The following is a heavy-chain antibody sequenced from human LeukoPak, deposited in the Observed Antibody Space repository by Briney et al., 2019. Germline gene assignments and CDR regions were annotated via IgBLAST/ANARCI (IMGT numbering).Heavy chain of an antibody. V-gene: IGHV1-46*01. Sequence: GASVKVSCKASGDTFSSYYMHWVRQATGQGLEWMGIINPSGGSISYAQKFQGRVTMTRDMSTSTVYMELSSLRSEDTAVYYCARGRHYYESSDYYYEGDAFDVWGQGTMATVSS. J-gene: IGHJ3*01. CDR3: ARGRHYYESSDYYYEGDAFDV. CDR2: INPSGGSI. D-gene: IGHD3-22*01. CDR1: GDTFSSYY.